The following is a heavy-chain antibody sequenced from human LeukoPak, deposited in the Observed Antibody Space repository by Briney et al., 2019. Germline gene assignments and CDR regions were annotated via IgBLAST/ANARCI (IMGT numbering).Heavy chain of an antibody. CDR3: APTGTTGFGYFDY. V-gene: IGHV3-74*01. CDR2: IKSDGSST. J-gene: IGHJ4*02. D-gene: IGHD1-1*01. CDR1: GFTFSNYW. Sequence: SGGSLRLSCAASGFTFSNYWMHWVRQAPGKGLVWVSRIKSDGSSTNYADSVKGRFTISRDNAKNTLYLQMNSLRAEDTAMYYCAPTGTTGFGYFDYWGQGTLVTVSS.